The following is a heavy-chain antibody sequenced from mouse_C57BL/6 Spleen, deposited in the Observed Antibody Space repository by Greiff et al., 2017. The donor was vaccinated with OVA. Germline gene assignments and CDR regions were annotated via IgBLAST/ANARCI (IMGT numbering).Heavy chain of an antibody. J-gene: IGHJ2*01. Sequence: QVQLQQPGAELVKPGASVKMSCKASGYTFTSYWINWVKQRPGQGLEWIGGIYPGSGSTNYNGKFKSKATLTVDKSSSTAYMQLSSRTSEDYAVYYCATEIRGHSVDYWGQGTTLTVSS. V-gene: IGHV1-55*01. CDR3: ATEIRGHSVDY. CDR1: GYTFTSYW. CDR2: IYPGSGST.